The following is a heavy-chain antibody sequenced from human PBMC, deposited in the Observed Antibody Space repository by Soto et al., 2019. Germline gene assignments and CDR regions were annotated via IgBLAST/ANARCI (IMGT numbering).Heavy chain of an antibody. V-gene: IGHV4-38-2*01. Sequence: PSETLSLTCAVSGHSISSGFYYWGCFRQPPGKGLEWIGSIYHTESTYYNPSFRGQVTFSVDMSISTAYLQWSSLKTSDIAIYYCARLVGAYDSYFDHWGQGTRVTVSS. CDR3: ARLVGAYDSYFDH. D-gene: IGHD5-12*01. CDR1: GHSISSGFYY. J-gene: IGHJ4*02. CDR2: IYHTEST.